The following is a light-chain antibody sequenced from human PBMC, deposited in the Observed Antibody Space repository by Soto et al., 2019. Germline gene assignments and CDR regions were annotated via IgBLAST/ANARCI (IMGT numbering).Light chain of an antibody. J-gene: IGKJ4*01. CDR2: DAS. V-gene: IGKV3-11*01. Sequence: EIVLRHSPGTLPLSPGERATLSWRASQSVSSYLAWYQQKPGQAPRLLIYDASNRATGIPARFSGSGSGTDLTLTISSLEPEDFAVYYCQQRSNWLTFGGGTKVDNK. CDR1: QSVSSY. CDR3: QQRSNWLT.